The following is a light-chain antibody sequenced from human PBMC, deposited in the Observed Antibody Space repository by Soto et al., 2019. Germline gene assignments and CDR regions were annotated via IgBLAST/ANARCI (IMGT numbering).Light chain of an antibody. Sequence: EIVLTQSPATLSLSPGERATLSCRASQSVSSYLAWYQQKPGQAPRLLIYDASNRATGVPARFSGSGSGTDFTLTISSLEPEDFAVYYCQQRNSWPPYTFGQGTKVDIK. CDR2: DAS. CDR1: QSVSSY. V-gene: IGKV3-11*01. J-gene: IGKJ2*01. CDR3: QQRNSWPPYT.